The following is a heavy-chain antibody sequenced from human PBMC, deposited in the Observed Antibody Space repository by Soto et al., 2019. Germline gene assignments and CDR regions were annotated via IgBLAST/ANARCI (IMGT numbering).Heavy chain of an antibody. D-gene: IGHD6-19*01. Sequence: HVTLKESGPVLVKPTETLTLTCTVSGFSLSNGKVGVSWIRQPPGKALEWLAHIFSNDDKSYRTSLKSRLTISEETSKSQVVLTMTNVYPVDTATYYCARILFGRSVAGGYFYMDVWSKGTTVTVSS. J-gene: IGHJ6*03. CDR3: ARILFGRSVAGGYFYMDV. CDR1: GFSLSNGKVG. V-gene: IGHV2-26*01. CDR2: IFSNDDK.